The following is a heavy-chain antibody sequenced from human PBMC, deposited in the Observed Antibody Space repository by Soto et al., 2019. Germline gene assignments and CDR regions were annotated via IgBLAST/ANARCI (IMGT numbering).Heavy chain of an antibody. V-gene: IGHV3-21*01. CDR3: ARGGDGYKSGDYYYYYGMDV. Sequence: GGSLRLSCAASGFTFSSYSMNWVRQAPGKGLEWVSSISSSSSYIYYADSVKGRFTISRDNAKNSLYLQMNSLRAEDTAVYYCARGGDGYKSGDYYYYYGMDVWGQGTTVTVSS. CDR1: GFTFSSYS. J-gene: IGHJ6*02. D-gene: IGHD5-12*01. CDR2: ISSSSSYI.